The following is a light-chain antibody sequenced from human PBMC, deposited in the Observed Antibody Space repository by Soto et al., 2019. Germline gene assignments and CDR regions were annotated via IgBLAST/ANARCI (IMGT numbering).Light chain of an antibody. CDR2: AAS. CDR3: QHYNKLPLT. V-gene: IGKV3-15*01. CDR1: QSVSSN. J-gene: IGKJ4*02. Sequence: EILMTQSPATLSVSPGERATLSCRASQSVSSNLAWYQQKPGQAPRLVIYAASTRATGIPARFSGSGSGTEFTLTISSLQSEDFAVYYCQHYNKLPLTFGGGAKVEIK.